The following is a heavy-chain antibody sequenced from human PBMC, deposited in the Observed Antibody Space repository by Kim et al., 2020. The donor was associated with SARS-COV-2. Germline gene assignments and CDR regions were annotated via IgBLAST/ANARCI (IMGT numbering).Heavy chain of an antibody. CDR3: ARVSTAQSHDYGDYWGGETYYYYYMDV. CDR1: GFTFSSYS. J-gene: IGHJ6*03. Sequence: GGSLRLSCAASGFTFSSYSMNWVRQAPGKGLEWVSSISSSSSYIYYADSVKGRFTISRDNAKNSLYLQMNSLRAEDTAVYYCARVSTAQSHDYGDYWGGETYYYYYMDVWGKGTTVTVSS. V-gene: IGHV3-21*01. D-gene: IGHD4-17*01. CDR2: ISSSSSYI.